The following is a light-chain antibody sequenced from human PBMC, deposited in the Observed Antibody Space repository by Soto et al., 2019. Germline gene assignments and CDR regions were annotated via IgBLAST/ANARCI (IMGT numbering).Light chain of an antibody. J-gene: IGKJ1*01. CDR2: AAS. Sequence: DIRMTQSPSSLSASIGDRVTITCRASQGISNDLGWYQQKPGLAPKRLISAASTLQSGVPSRFRGSGSGTEFSLTISGLQTEDFETYYCLQHHSYPWTFGQGTKVDIK. CDR1: QGISND. V-gene: IGKV1-17*01. CDR3: LQHHSYPWT.